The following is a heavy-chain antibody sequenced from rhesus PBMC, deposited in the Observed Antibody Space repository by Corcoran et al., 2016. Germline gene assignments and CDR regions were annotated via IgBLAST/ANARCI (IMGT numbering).Heavy chain of an antibody. D-gene: IGHD1-44*02. V-gene: IGHV2-95*01. Sequence: QVPLKESGPALVKPTQTLTLTCTFSGFSISTTGTGVGWLRHPPGKALEWLASIYWNDSKYYSTSLKSRLTISKDTSKNQVVLTMTNMDPVDTATYYCARERVGATTYFDYWGQGVLVTVSS. CDR3: ARERVGATTYFDY. J-gene: IGHJ4*01. CDR2: IYWNDSK. CDR1: GFSISTTGTG.